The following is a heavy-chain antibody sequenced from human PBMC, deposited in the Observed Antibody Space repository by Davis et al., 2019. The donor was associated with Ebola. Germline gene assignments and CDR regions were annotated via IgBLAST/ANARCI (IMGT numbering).Heavy chain of an antibody. Sequence: GGSLRLSCAASGFTFSSYGMHWVRQAPGKGLEWVAVISYDGSNKYYADSVKGRFTISRDNSKNTLYLQMNSLRAEDTAVYYCAKTNNRWLQLDYYYGMDVWGKGTTVTVSS. D-gene: IGHD5-24*01. J-gene: IGHJ6*04. CDR3: AKTNNRWLQLDYYYGMDV. CDR2: ISYDGSNK. CDR1: GFTFSSYG. V-gene: IGHV3-30*18.